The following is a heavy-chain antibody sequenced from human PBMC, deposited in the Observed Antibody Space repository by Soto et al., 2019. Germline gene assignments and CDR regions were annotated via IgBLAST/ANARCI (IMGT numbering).Heavy chain of an antibody. CDR1: GFTFGDYA. V-gene: IGHV3-49*03. J-gene: IGHJ4*02. Sequence: GGSLRLSCTASGFTFGDYAMSWFRQAPGKGLEWVGFIRSKAYGGTTEYAASVKGRFTISRDDSKSIAYLQMNSLKTEDTAVYYCTRVWGAHIAAAGPYYFDYWGQGTLVTVSS. CDR3: TRVWGAHIAAAGPYYFDY. D-gene: IGHD6-13*01. CDR2: IRSKAYGGTT.